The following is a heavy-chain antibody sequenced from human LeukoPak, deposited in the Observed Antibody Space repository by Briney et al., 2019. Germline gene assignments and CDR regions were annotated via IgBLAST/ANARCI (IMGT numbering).Heavy chain of an antibody. Sequence: SEILSLTCTVSGGSMNSYYWSWIRQPPGKGLEWIGYIYYSGSTNYNPSLKSRLTISVDTSKNQFSLKLSSVTAADTAVYYCARHGSTYALRNWGQGTLVTVSS. V-gene: IGHV4-59*08. J-gene: IGHJ4*02. D-gene: IGHD2-2*01. CDR2: IYYSGST. CDR3: ARHGSTYALRN. CDR1: GGSMNSYY.